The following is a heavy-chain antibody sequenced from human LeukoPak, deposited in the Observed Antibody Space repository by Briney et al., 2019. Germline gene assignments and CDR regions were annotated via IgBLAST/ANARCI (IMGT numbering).Heavy chain of an antibody. V-gene: IGHV3-30*18. J-gene: IGHJ4*02. Sequence: GGSLRLSCAASGFTFSSYGMHWVRQAPGKGLEWVAVISYDGSNKYYADSVKGRFTISRDNSKNTLYLQMYSLRAEDTAVYYCAKDGSFDYWGQGTLVTVSS. CDR1: GFTFSSYG. CDR3: AKDGSFDY. D-gene: IGHD2-2*03. CDR2: ISYDGSNK.